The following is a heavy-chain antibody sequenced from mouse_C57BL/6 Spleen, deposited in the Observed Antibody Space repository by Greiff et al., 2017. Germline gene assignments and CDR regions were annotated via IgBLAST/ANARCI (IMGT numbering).Heavy chain of an antibody. V-gene: IGHV1-50*01. D-gene: IGHD4-1*02. J-gene: IGHJ2*01. CDR2: IDPSDSYT. Sequence: QVHVKQSGAELVKPGASVKLSCKASGYTFTSYWMQWVKQRPGQGLEWIGEIDPSDSYTNYNQKFKGKATLTVDTSSSTAYMQLSSLTSEDSAVYYCARPINWDVWYFDYWGQGTTLTVSS. CDR3: ARPINWDVWYFDY. CDR1: GYTFTSYW.